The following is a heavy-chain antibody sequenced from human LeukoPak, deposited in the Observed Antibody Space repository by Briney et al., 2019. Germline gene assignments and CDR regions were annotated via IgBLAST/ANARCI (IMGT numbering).Heavy chain of an antibody. V-gene: IGHV3-23*01. CDR3: AKGTVRFLEWSQRGYFDY. CDR2: ISSTVINT. J-gene: IGHJ4*02. CDR1: GFTFSNYA. D-gene: IGHD3-3*01. Sequence: PGGSLRLSCAASGFTFSNYAMTWVRQAPGKGLEWVSSISSTVINTYNADSVKGRFTTSRDNSENTLYLQMNSLRADNTAIYYCAKGTVRFLEWSQRGYFDYWGQGILVTVSS.